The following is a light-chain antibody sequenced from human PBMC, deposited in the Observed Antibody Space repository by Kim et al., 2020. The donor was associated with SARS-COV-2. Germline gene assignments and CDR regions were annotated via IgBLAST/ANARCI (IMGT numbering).Light chain of an antibody. CDR3: QQYGNLIT. J-gene: IGKJ5*01. CDR2: GTS. Sequence: LSPEVRATPCWRASRSVSRSYLAWYQQKPGQAPRLYIYGTSSRATGIPDRFSGSGSGTDFTITISRLEPEDFAVYYCQQYGNLITFGQGTRLEIK. V-gene: IGKV3-20*01. CDR1: RSVSRSY.